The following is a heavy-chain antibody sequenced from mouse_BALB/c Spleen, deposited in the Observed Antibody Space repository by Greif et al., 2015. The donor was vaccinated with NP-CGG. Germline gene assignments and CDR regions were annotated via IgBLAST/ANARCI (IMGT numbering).Heavy chain of an antibody. Sequence: VQLQQSAAELARPGASVKMSCKASGYTFTSYTMHWVKQRPGQGLEWIGYINPSSGYTEYNQKFKDKTTLTADKSSSPAYMHLSSLTSEASAVYYCASLYGNSLAYWGQGTLVTVSA. CDR3: ASLYGNSLAY. CDR1: GYTFTSYT. CDR2: INPSSGYT. D-gene: IGHD2-1*01. J-gene: IGHJ3*01. V-gene: IGHV1-4*02.